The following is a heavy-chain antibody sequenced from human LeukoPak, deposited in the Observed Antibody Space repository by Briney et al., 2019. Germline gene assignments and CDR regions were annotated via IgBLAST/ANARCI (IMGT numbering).Heavy chain of an antibody. Sequence: GGSLRLSCAASGFTFSSYSMNWVSQAPGKGLEWVSSISSSSSYIYYADSVKGRFTISRDNAKNSLYLQMNSLRAEDTAVYYCARERMDYYGMDVWGQGTTVTVSS. CDR3: ARERMDYYGMDV. CDR1: GFTFSSYS. CDR2: ISSSSSYI. D-gene: IGHD2-8*01. J-gene: IGHJ6*02. V-gene: IGHV3-21*01.